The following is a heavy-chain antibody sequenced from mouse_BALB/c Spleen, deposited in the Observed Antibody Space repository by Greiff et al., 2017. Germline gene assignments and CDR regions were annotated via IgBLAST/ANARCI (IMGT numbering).Heavy chain of an antibody. V-gene: IGHV1-63*02. D-gene: IGHD2-1*01. CDR3: ARDGNYPYFDY. J-gene: IGHJ2*01. CDR2: IYPGGGYT. CDR1: GYTFTNYW. Sequence: VQLQQSGAELVRPGTSVKISCKASGYTFTNYWLGWVKQRPGHGLEWIGDIYPGGGYTNYNEKFKGKATLTADTSSSTAYMQLSSLTSEDSAVYFCARDGNYPYFDYWGQGTTLTVSS.